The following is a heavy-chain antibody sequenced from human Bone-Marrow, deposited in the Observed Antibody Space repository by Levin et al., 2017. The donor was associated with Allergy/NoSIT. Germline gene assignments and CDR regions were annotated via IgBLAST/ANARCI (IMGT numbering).Heavy chain of an antibody. D-gene: IGHD3-3*01. V-gene: IGHV3-53*01. CDR2: IYSGGST. CDR1: GFTVSSNY. J-gene: IGHJ4*02. Sequence: GGSLRLSCAASGFTVSSNYMSWVRQAPGKGLEWVSVIYSGGSTYYADSVKGRFTISRDNSKNTLYLQMNSLRAEDTAVYYCARGSGVAGTYYFDYWGQGTLVTVSS. CDR3: ARGSGVAGTYYFDY.